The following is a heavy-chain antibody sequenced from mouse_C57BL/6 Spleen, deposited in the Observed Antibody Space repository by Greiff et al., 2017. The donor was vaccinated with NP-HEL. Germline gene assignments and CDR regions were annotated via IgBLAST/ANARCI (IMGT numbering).Heavy chain of an antibody. CDR2: IYPGDGDT. CDR3: AREGGYGNYNY. CDR1: GYAFSSYW. V-gene: IGHV1-80*01. Sequence: QVQLQQSGAELVKPGASVKISCKASGYAFSSYWMNWVKQRPGKGLEWIGQIYPGDGDTNYNGQFKGKATLTADKSSSTAYMQLSSLTSEDSAVYFCAREGGYGNYNYWGQGTTLTVSS. D-gene: IGHD2-1*01. J-gene: IGHJ2*01.